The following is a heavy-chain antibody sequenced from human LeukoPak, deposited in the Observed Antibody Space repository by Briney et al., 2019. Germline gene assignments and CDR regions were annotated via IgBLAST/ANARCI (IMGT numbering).Heavy chain of an antibody. CDR1: GGTFISYA. V-gene: IGHV1-69*13. CDR2: IIPIFGTA. D-gene: IGHD3-10*01. CDR3: ARDRYYYGSGSYSFDY. Sequence: SVKVSCKASGGTFISYAISWVRQAPGQGLEWMGGIIPIFGTANYAQKFQGRVTITADESTSTAYMELSSLRSEDTAVYYCARDRYYYGSGSYSFDYWGREPWSPSPQ. J-gene: IGHJ4*02.